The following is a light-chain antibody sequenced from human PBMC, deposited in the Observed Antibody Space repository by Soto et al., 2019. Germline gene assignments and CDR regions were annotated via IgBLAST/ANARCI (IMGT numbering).Light chain of an antibody. CDR1: TSDVGGYNY. Sequence: QSALTQPPPVSGSPGQSAIISCTGTTSDVGGYNYVSWYQQHPGRAPKVMIYDVRTRPSGVPDRFSGSKSGNTASLTISELQAEDEADYYCCSYAGSYTFVFGTGTKLTVL. CDR2: DVR. CDR3: CSYAGSYTFV. J-gene: IGLJ1*01. V-gene: IGLV2-11*01.